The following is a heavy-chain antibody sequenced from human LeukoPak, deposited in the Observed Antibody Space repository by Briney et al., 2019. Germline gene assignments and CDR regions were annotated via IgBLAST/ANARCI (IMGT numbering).Heavy chain of an antibody. J-gene: IGHJ6*03. Sequence: SETLSLTCAVYGGSFSGYDWSWIRRPSGKGLEWIGEINHSGSTNYNPSLKSRVTISVDTSKNQFSLKLSSVTAADTAVYYCASVRRGFGESSKYYSYYYMDVWGNGTTVTISS. CDR2: INHSGST. D-gene: IGHD3-10*01. CDR3: ASVRRGFGESSKYYSYYYMDV. CDR1: GGSFSGYD. V-gene: IGHV4-34*01.